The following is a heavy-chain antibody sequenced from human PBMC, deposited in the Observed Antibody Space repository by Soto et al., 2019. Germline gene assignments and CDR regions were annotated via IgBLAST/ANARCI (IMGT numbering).Heavy chain of an antibody. J-gene: IGHJ3*02. D-gene: IGHD3-22*01. Sequence: QVQLVESGGGVVQPGRSLRLSCAASGFTFSNYAMHWVRQAPGKGLEWVAVIWNDGTNKYYADSVKGRFTISRDNSKNMLYLQMNSLRVDDTAIYSCARGPHSDSGADVVFAIWGQGTMVTVSS. CDR3: ARGPHSDSGADVVFAI. CDR1: GFTFSNYA. CDR2: IWNDGTNK. V-gene: IGHV3-33*01.